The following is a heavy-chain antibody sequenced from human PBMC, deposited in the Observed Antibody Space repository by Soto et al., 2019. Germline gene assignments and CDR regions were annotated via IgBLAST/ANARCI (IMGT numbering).Heavy chain of an antibody. Sequence: EVQLLESGGGLVQPGGSLRLSCAASGFTFSTYAMSWVRQAPGKGLEWVSAISGSGGSTYYADSVKGRFTISRDNSKNXXYLQMNSLRAEDTAVYYCAKDSITMVRGVWNAFDIWGQGTMVTVSS. CDR2: ISGSGGST. V-gene: IGHV3-23*01. CDR3: AKDSITMVRGVWNAFDI. D-gene: IGHD3-10*01. CDR1: GFTFSTYA. J-gene: IGHJ3*02.